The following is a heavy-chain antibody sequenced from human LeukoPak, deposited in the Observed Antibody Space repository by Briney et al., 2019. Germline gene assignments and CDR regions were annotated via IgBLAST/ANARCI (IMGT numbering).Heavy chain of an antibody. CDR1: GLTFSNVW. J-gene: IGHJ4*02. Sequence: GGSLRLSCAASGLTFSNVWMGWVRQAPGKGQEWVGRIKTKTDGGTTDYAAPVKGRFTISRDDSKDTLYLQMNSLKTEDTAVYYCTTLSVPVDYWGQGALVTVSS. CDR2: IKTKTDGGTT. V-gene: IGHV3-15*01. D-gene: IGHD2-2*01. CDR3: TTLSVPVDY.